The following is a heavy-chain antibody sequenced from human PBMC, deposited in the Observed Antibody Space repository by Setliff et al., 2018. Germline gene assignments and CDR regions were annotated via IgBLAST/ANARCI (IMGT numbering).Heavy chain of an antibody. D-gene: IGHD3-10*01. Sequence: QSGPTLVNPTQTLTLTCSFSGFSPTTPSVGVGWVRQPPGKALEWLALISWDDDDRYSPSLKNRVTLTKDTSKNQVVLTMGNVDPVDTATYYCAHIMGRVWDYWGPGTLVTVSS. CDR1: GFSPTTPSVG. CDR3: AHIMGRVWDY. J-gene: IGHJ4*02. CDR2: ISWDDDD. V-gene: IGHV2-5*02.